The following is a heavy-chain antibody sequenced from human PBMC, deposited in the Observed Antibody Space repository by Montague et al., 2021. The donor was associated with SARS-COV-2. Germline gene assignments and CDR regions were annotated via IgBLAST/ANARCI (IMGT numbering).Heavy chain of an antibody. V-gene: IGHV4-4*02. D-gene: IGHD6-13*01. Sequence: SGTLSLTCAVSGGSINTNNWWTWVRPPPGEGLEWIGQIFHSGITNYNPSLESRITISVDKSKNQFSLGLSSVTAADTAVYYCARGRLVGDSSSWYYFDYWGQGTLVAVSS. J-gene: IGHJ4*02. CDR1: GGSINTNNW. CDR2: IFHSGIT. CDR3: ARGRLVGDSSSWYYFDY.